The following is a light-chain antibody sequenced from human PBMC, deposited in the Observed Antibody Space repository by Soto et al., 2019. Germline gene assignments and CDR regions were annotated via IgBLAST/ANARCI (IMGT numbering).Light chain of an antibody. V-gene: IGKV1-39*01. CDR1: QRISSY. CDR2: AAS. J-gene: IGKJ1*01. Sequence: DIQMTQSPSSLSASVGDRVTITCRASQRISSYLNWYQQKPGKAPKLLIYAASSLQSGVPSRFSSSGSWTDFTLTISSLQPEDFATYYCQQSYSAPRTFGQGTKVDIK. CDR3: QQSYSAPRT.